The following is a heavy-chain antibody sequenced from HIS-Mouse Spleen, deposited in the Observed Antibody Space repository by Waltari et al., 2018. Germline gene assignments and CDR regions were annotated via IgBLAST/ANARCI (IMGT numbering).Heavy chain of an antibody. V-gene: IGHV2-70*15. D-gene: IGHD6-19*01. CDR1: GFSLSPSGMC. CDR2: IDWDDDK. J-gene: IGHJ4*02. CDR3: ARIAEGYSSGWYAFDY. Sequence: QVTLSESGPALVKPTQTLTLTCTFSGFSLSPSGMCVSWFRPPPGKALEWLARIDWDDDKYYSTSLKTRLTISKDTSKNQVVLTMTNMDPVDTATYYCARIAEGYSSGWYAFDYWGQGTLVTVSS.